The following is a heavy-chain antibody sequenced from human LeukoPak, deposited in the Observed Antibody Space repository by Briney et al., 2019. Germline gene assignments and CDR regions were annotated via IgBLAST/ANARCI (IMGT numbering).Heavy chain of an antibody. J-gene: IGHJ4*02. CDR3: AKQSAAYPAWFDY. CDR1: GGSISSYY. V-gene: IGHV4-59*08. CDR2: IYYSGST. D-gene: IGHD2-15*01. Sequence: PSETLSLTCTVSGGSISSYYWSWIRQPPGKGLEWIGYIYYSGSTNYNPSLKSRVTISVDTSKNQFSLKLSSVTAADTAVYYCAKQSAAYPAWFDYWGQGTLVTVSS.